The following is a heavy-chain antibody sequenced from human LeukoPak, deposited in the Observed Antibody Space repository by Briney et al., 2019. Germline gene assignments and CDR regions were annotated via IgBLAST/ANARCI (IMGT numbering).Heavy chain of an antibody. CDR1: GFTFGDYA. CDR2: IRRKGYGGTT. CDR3: TRPFDYGDYLPFDY. D-gene: IGHD4-17*01. J-gene: IGHJ4*02. V-gene: IGHV3-49*04. Sequence: GGSLRLSCTASGFTFGDYAMSWVREARGKGGEGVGFIRRKGYGGTTEYAASVKGRFTISRDGSKTIAYLQMNSLKTEDTAVYYCTRPFDYGDYLPFDYWGQGTLVTVSS.